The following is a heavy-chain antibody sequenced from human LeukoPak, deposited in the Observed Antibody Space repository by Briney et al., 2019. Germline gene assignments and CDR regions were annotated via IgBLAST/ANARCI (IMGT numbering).Heavy chain of an antibody. CDR1: GGSISSGSYY. Sequence: SETLSLTCTVSGGSISSGSYYWSWIRQPAGKGLEWIGRIYASGSTNYSPSLKSRVTISVDTSKNQFSLKLSSVTAADTAVYYCARGVSNCSGGSCYSFDYWGQGTLVTVSS. D-gene: IGHD2-15*01. CDR3: ARGVSNCSGGSCYSFDY. J-gene: IGHJ4*02. CDR2: IYASGST. V-gene: IGHV4-61*02.